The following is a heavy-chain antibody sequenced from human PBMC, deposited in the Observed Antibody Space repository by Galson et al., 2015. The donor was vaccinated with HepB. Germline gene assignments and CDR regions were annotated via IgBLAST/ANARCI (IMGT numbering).Heavy chain of an antibody. CDR2: IKSKTDGGTT. J-gene: IGHJ3*02. V-gene: IGHV3-15*01. CDR1: GFTFSNAW. CDR3: TTYPPSLATTDAFDI. D-gene: IGHD5-24*01. Sequence: SLRLSCAASGFTFSNAWMSWVRQAPGKGLEWVGRIKSKTDGGTTDYAAPVKGRFTISRDDSKNTLYLQMNSLKTEDTAVYYCTTYPPSLATTDAFDIWGQGTMVTVSS.